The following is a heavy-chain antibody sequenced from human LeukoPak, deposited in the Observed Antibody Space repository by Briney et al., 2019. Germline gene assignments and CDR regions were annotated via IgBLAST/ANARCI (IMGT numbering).Heavy chain of an antibody. CDR1: GYSFTDNW. CDR2: SSPGGSAT. Sequence: GESLKISCKASGYSFTDNWVAWVRQMPGKGLEWMGISSPGGSATTYNPSFQGHVTISVDKSITTAYPQWSSLKASDTAIYYCAKYLRWLNSPDPPEDYWGQGTLVTVSS. J-gene: IGHJ4*02. V-gene: IGHV5-51*01. CDR3: AKYLRWLNSPDPPEDY. D-gene: IGHD5-18*01.